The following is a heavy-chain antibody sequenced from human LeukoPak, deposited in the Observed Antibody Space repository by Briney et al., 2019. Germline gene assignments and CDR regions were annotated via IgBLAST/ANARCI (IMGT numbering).Heavy chain of an antibody. D-gene: IGHD3-10*01. J-gene: IGHJ5*02. CDR1: GGSISSYY. CDR2: IYYSGST. Sequence: PSETLSLTCTVSGGSISSYYWSWIRQPPGKGLEWIGYIYYSGSTNYNPSLKSRVTISVDTSKNQFSLKLSSVTAADTAVHYCARSQGSGSYYNWFDPWGQGTLVTVSS. CDR3: ARSQGSGSYYNWFDP. V-gene: IGHV4-59*08.